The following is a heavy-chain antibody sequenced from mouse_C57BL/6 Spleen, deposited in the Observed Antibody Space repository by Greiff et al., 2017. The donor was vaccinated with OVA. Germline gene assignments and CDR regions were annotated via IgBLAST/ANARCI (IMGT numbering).Heavy chain of an antibody. CDR1: GYTFTSYW. D-gene: IGHD2-1*01. J-gene: IGHJ4*01. CDR3: ASGNYGAMDY. V-gene: IGHV1-50*01. CDR2: IDPSDSYT. Sequence: VQLQQPGAELVKPGASVKLSCKASGYTFTSYWMQWVKQRPGQGLAWIGEIDPSDSYTNYNQKFKGKATLTVDTSSSTAYMQLSSLTSEDSAVYYCASGNYGAMDYWGQGTSVTVSS.